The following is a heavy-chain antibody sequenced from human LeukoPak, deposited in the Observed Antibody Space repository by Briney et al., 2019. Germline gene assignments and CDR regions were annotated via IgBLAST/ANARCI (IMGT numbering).Heavy chain of an antibody. CDR1: GYTFTSYD. Sequence: ASVKVSCKASGYTFTSYDINWVRQATGQGLEWMGGFDPEGDEIIYAQNFQGRVTVTEDTTTNTVYMDLSSLRSDDTAVYYCARDGFPGEKADYWGQGTLVTVSS. CDR3: ARDGFPGEKADY. V-gene: IGHV1-8*01. CDR2: FDPEGDEI. D-gene: IGHD3-10*01. J-gene: IGHJ4*02.